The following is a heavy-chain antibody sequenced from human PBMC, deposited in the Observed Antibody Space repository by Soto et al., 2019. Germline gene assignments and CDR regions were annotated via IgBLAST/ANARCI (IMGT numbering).Heavy chain of an antibody. D-gene: IGHD6-13*01. CDR3: AKDGYSSSSWAFDC. V-gene: IGHV3-23*01. Sequence: GGSLRLSCAASGFTFKSYSMSWVRQAPGKGLEWVSGITGSGGTTSYADSVKGRFTISRDNSKNTLYLQMNSLRAEDTAVYYCAKDGYSSSSWAFDCWGQGIQVTVSS. CDR1: GFTFKSYS. J-gene: IGHJ4*02. CDR2: ITGSGGTT.